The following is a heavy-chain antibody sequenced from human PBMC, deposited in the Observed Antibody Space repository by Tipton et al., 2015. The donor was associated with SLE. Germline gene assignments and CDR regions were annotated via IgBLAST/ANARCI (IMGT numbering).Heavy chain of an antibody. CDR1: GGSISSGSYY. J-gene: IGHJ6*03. V-gene: IGHV4-61*10. CDR2: VYYTGST. D-gene: IGHD3-3*01. CDR3: ARAGYDFWSGLDYYYYYYMDV. Sequence: TLSLTCTVSGGSISSGSYYWSWIRQPAGKGLEWIGYVYYTGSTNYNPSLKSRVTISVDTSKNQFSLKLSSVTAADTAVYYCARAGYDFWSGLDYYYYYYMDVWGKGTTVTVSS.